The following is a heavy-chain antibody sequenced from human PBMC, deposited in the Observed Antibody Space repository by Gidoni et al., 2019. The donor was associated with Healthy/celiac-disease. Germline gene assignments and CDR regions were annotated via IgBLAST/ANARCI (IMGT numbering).Heavy chain of an antibody. CDR2: IYYSGST. D-gene: IGHD5-18*01. V-gene: IGHV4-59*08. CDR1: GGSIRSYY. CDR3: ARPSAMAPLAAFDF. Sequence: QVQLQESGPGLVKPSETLSLTCTVSGGSIRSYYYSWIRQPPGKGLEWIGYIYYSGSTKYNPSLKSRVTISVDTSKNQISLKLSSVTAADTAVYYCARPSAMAPLAAFDFWGQGTMVTVSS. J-gene: IGHJ3*01.